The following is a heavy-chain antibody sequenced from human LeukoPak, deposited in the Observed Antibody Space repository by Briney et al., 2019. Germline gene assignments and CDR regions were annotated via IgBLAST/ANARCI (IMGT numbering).Heavy chain of an antibody. Sequence: GGSLRLSCAASGFTFSSYEMNWVRQAPGKGLEWVSYISSSGSTIYYADSVKGRFTISRDNAKNSLYLQMNSLRAEDTAVYYCARDAHYCSSTSCYTIPMDVWGKGTTVTISS. J-gene: IGHJ6*03. CDR1: GFTFSSYE. CDR3: ARDAHYCSSTSCYTIPMDV. CDR2: ISSSGSTI. V-gene: IGHV3-48*03. D-gene: IGHD2-2*02.